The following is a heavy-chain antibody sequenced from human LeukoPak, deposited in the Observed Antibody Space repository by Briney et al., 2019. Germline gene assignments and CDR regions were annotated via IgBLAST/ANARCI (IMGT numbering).Heavy chain of an antibody. J-gene: IGHJ6*02. CDR1: GFTFTSSA. D-gene: IGHD3-10*01. V-gene: IGHV1-58*02. CDR2: IVVGSGNT. Sequence: SVKVSYKASGFTFTSSAMQWVRQARGQRLEWIGWIVVGSGNTNYAQKFQERVTITRDMSTSTAYMELSSLRSEDTAVYYCAADPNVLLWFGEFNYYGMDVWGQGTTVTVSS. CDR3: AADPNVLLWFGEFNYYGMDV.